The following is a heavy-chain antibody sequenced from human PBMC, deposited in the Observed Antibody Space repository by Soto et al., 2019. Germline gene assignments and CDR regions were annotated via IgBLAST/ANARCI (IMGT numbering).Heavy chain of an antibody. J-gene: IGHJ4*02. V-gene: IGHV3-11*06. CDR1: GFTFSDYY. D-gene: IGHD6-13*01. CDR3: ARLRASTWYLGGYLDY. Sequence: GSLRLSCAASGFTFSDYYMSWFRQAPGKGLEWVSYIVSSSSYTNYADSVKGRFTISRDNAKNSLYLEMNSLRAEDTAVYYCARLRASTWYLGGYLDYWGLGTLVTVSS. CDR2: IVSSSSYT.